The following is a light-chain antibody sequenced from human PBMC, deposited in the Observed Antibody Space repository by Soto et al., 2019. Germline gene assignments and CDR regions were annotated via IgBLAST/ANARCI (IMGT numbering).Light chain of an antibody. Sequence: QSVLTQPASVSGSPGQSITISCTGTSSDVGGYNYVSWYQQHPGKAPKLMIYEVSTRPSGVSNRFSGSKSGNTASLTISGPEGEDGCVYYRSSYTRGSTVVFGGGTKLTVL. CDR1: SSDVGGYNY. CDR2: EVS. J-gene: IGLJ3*02. V-gene: IGLV2-14*01. CDR3: SSYTRGSTVV.